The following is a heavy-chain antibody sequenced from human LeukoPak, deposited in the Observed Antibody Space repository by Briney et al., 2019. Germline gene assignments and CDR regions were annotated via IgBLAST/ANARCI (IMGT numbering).Heavy chain of an antibody. CDR1: GYIFSSYG. J-gene: IGHJ6*02. D-gene: IGHD2-21*02. Sequence: GASVKVSCKTSGYIFSSYGISWVRQAPGQGLEWMGWISVHNGYTRYAQKFQGRVTMTRDTSTSTAYMDLTRLRSDDTAVYYCAREPETAASARESTNRRHFYYGMDVWGQGTTVTVSS. CDR2: ISVHNGYT. CDR3: AREPETAASARESTNRRHFYYGMDV. V-gene: IGHV1-18*01.